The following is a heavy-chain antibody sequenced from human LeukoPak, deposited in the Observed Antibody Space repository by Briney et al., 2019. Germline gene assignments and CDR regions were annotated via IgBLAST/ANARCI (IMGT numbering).Heavy chain of an antibody. Sequence: ASVKVSCKASGYTFTSYGISWVRQAPGQGLEWMGWISAYNGNTNYAQKLQGRVTMTTDTSTSTAYMELRSLRSDDTAVYYCARDGRYYDSSGYNQWFDPRGQGTLVTVSS. CDR3: ARDGRYYDSSGYNQWFDP. CDR2: ISAYNGNT. CDR1: GYTFTSYG. J-gene: IGHJ5*02. V-gene: IGHV1-18*01. D-gene: IGHD3-22*01.